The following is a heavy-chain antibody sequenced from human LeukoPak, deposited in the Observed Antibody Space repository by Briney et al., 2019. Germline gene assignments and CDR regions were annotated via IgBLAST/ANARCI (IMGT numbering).Heavy chain of an antibody. CDR1: GFTFSSYA. J-gene: IGHJ3*02. CDR2: ISGSGGST. CDR3: AKDRAYDFRPVGAFDI. V-gene: IGHV3-23*01. Sequence: PGGSLRLSCAASGFTFSSYAMSWVRQAPGKGLEWVSAISGSGGSTYYADSVKGRFTISRDNSKNTLYLQMNSLRAEDTAVYYCAKDRAYDFRPVGAFDIWGQGTMVTVSS. D-gene: IGHD3-3*01.